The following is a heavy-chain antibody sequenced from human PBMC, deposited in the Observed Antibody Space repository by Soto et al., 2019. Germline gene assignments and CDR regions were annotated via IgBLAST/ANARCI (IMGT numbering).Heavy chain of an antibody. J-gene: IGHJ3*02. Sequence: SGPTLVNPTQTLTLTCTFSGFSLSTSGVGVGWIRQPPGKALEWLALIYWDDDRRYSPSLKSRLTITKDTSKNQVVLTMTNMDPVDTATYYCAHRLAGKWATDAFDIWGQGTMVTVSS. CDR1: GFSLSTSGVG. CDR2: IYWDDDR. V-gene: IGHV2-5*02. D-gene: IGHD1-26*01. CDR3: AHRLAGKWATDAFDI.